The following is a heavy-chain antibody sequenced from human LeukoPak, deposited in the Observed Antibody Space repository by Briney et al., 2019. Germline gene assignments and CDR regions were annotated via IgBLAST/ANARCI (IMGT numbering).Heavy chain of an antibody. V-gene: IGHV1-2*02. Sequence: RASVKVSCKASGYTFTGYYLHWVRQAPGQGLEWMGWINPNSGGTNYAQKFQGRVTMTRDTSISTAYMELSRLRSDDTAVYYCARDPGLDIYSYELDYWGQGTLVTVSS. CDR3: ARDPGLDIYSYELDY. CDR2: INPNSGGT. D-gene: IGHD5-18*01. J-gene: IGHJ4*02. CDR1: GYTFTGYY.